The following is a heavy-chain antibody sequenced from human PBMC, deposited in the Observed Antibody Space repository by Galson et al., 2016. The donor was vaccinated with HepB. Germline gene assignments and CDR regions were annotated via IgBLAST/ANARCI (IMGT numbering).Heavy chain of an antibody. Sequence: FSSYTMHWVRQAPGKGLEWVAAISYGGRDEYYADSVKGRSTISRDNSKNTLYLQMDSLRAEDTAVYYCARDDLESNYFYYHGMDVWGQGTTVAVSS. CDR3: ARDDLESNYFYYHGMDV. CDR1: FSSYT. J-gene: IGHJ6*02. D-gene: IGHD1-1*01. CDR2: ISYGGRDE. V-gene: IGHV3-30*04.